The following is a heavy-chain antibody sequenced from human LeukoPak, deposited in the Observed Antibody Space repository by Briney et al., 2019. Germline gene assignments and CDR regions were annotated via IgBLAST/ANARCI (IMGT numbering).Heavy chain of an antibody. V-gene: IGHV4-59*01. J-gene: IGHJ5*02. CDR1: GGSISSYY. CDR3: ARDLEMNWFDP. CDR2: IYYSGST. Sequence: SETLSLTCTVSGGSISSYYWSWLRQPPGKGLEWIGYIYYSGSTNYNPSLKSRVTISVDTSKNQFSLKLSSVTAADTAVYYCARDLEMNWFDPWGQGTLVTVSS.